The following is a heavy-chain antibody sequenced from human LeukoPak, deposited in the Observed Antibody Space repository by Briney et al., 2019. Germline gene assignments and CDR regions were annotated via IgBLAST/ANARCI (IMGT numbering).Heavy chain of an antibody. J-gene: IGHJ3*02. D-gene: IGHD3-10*01. CDR2: IYSGGST. V-gene: IGHV3-53*01. CDR1: GFTVSSNY. Sequence: GGSLRLSCAASGFTVSSNYMSWVRQAPGKGLEWVSVIYSGGSTYYADSVKGRFTISRDNTKNTLYLQMNSLRYEDTAVYYCARLRFGPDEAFDIWGQGTMVTVSS. CDR3: ARLRFGPDEAFDI.